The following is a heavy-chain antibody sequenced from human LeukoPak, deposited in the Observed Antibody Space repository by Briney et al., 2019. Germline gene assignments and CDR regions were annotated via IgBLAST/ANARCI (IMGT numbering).Heavy chain of an antibody. CDR2: TYYRSKWYN. CDR3: ARAVGYFDL. V-gene: IGHV6-1*01. J-gene: IGHJ2*01. Sequence: SQTLSLTCAISGDSISSKNAAWNWIRQSPSKGLEWLGRTYYRSKWYNEYAVSVESRITINPDTSKNQFSLQLNSVTPEDTAVYYCARAVGYFDLWGRGTLVTVSS. CDR1: GDSISSKNAA.